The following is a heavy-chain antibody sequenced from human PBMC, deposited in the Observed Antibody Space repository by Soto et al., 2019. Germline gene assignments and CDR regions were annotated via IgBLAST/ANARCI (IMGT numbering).Heavy chain of an antibody. CDR3: TTDIRFLEWADGMDV. J-gene: IGHJ6*02. D-gene: IGHD3-3*01. Sequence: GGSLRLSCAASGFTFSNAWMSWVRQAPGKGLEWVGRIKSKTDGGTTDYAAPVKGRFTISRDDSKNTLYLQMNSLKTEDTAVYYCTTDIRFLEWADGMDVWGQGTTVTVSS. V-gene: IGHV3-15*01. CDR2: IKSKTDGGTT. CDR1: GFTFSNAW.